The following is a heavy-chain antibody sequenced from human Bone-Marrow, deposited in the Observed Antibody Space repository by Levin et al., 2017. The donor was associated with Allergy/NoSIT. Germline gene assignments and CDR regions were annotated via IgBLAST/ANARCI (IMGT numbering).Heavy chain of an antibody. CDR1: GYTFSSYG. CDR3: ARVALPRYCTSTSCSDSGYYFDY. J-gene: IGHJ4*02. Sequence: AGGSLRLSCAASGYTFSSYGMHWVRQAPGKGLEWVAVLSYDGSNRYYADSVKGRFTISRDNSKNTLYLQMNSLRAGDTAVYYCARVALPRYCTSTSCSDSGYYFDYWGQGTLVTVSS. V-gene: IGHV3-30*03. D-gene: IGHD2-2*01. CDR2: LSYDGSNR.